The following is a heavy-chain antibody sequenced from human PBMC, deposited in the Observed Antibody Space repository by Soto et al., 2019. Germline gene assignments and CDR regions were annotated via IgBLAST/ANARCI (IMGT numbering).Heavy chain of an antibody. Sequence: SETLSLTCTVSGGSISSSSYYWGWIRQPPGKGLEWIGSIYYSGSTYYNPSLKSRVTISVDTSKNQFSLKLSSVTAADTAVYYCARHELYGDYSTFDYWGQGTLVTVSS. J-gene: IGHJ4*02. CDR1: GGSISSSSYY. CDR2: IYYSGST. D-gene: IGHD4-17*01. CDR3: ARHELYGDYSTFDY. V-gene: IGHV4-39*01.